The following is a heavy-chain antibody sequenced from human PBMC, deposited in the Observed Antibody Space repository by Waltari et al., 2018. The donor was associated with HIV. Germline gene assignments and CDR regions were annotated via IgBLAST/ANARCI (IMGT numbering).Heavy chain of an antibody. V-gene: IGHV3-64D*06. CDR1: GFTFSNYP. CDR2: ITSHGKNT. CDR3: VKDSGYNSSGGAFDI. D-gene: IGHD3-22*01. Sequence: EVQLVESGGGLVQPGGSLRLSCSASGFTFSNYPIHWVRQAPGNGLEYGSAITSHGKNTNYVDSVKGRFTISRDNSKNMLYLQMRSLRAEDTALYYCVKDSGYNSSGGAFDIWGQGTMVIVSS. J-gene: IGHJ3*02.